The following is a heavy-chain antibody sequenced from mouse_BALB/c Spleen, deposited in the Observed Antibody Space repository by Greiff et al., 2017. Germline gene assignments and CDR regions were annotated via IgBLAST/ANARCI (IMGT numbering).Heavy chain of an antibody. CDR1: GYSITSDYA. CDR3: ARNGNYDYPWFAY. CDR2: ISYSGST. V-gene: IGHV3-2*02. Sequence: DVQLQESGPGLVKPSQSLSLTCTVTGYSITSDYAWNWIRQFPGNKLEWMGYISYSGSTSYNPSLKSRISITRDTSKNQFFLQLNSVTTEDTATYYCARNGNYDYPWFAYWGQGTLVTVSA. D-gene: IGHD2-4*01. J-gene: IGHJ3*01.